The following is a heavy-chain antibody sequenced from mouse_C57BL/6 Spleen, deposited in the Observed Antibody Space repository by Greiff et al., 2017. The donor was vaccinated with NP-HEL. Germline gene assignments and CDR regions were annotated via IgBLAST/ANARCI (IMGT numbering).Heavy chain of an antibody. CDR3: ARSGVYYYGSRGDV. V-gene: IGHV1-81*01. D-gene: IGHD1-1*01. Sequence: VQLQQSGAELARPGASVKLSCKASGYTFTSYGISWVKQRTGQGLEWIGEIYPRSGNTYYNEKFKGKATLTADKSSSTAYMELRSLTSEDSAVYVCARSGVYYYGSRGDVWGTGTTVTVSS. CDR2: IYPRSGNT. CDR1: GYTFTSYG. J-gene: IGHJ1*03.